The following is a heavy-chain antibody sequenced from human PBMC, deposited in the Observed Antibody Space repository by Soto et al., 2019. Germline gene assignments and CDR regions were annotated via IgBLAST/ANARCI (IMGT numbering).Heavy chain of an antibody. J-gene: IGHJ3*02. Sequence: QLHLVQSGAVVKKPGASVTVSCSASGYPVTAYYMHWVRQAPGRGLEWMGGINPATGAAKCTQTFQGRGTMTRDPATSTVFMELSGLASEDPAVFYCARGGGVGVAGSAAFDMWGQGTLVTVSS. CDR1: GYPVTAYY. V-gene: IGHV1-2*02. D-gene: IGHD3-3*01. CDR2: INPATGAA. CDR3: ARGGGVGVAGSAAFDM.